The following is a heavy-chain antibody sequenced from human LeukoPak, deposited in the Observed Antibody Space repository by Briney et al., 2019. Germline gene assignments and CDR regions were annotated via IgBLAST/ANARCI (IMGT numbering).Heavy chain of an antibody. V-gene: IGHV1-8*01. Sequence: ASVKVSCQASGYTFTSYDINWVRQATGQGLEWMGWMNPNSGNTGYAQKFQGRVTMTRNTSISTAYMELSSLRSEDTAVYYCARDRRTAKNWFDPWGQGTLVTVSS. CDR1: GYTFTSYD. D-gene: IGHD6-25*01. CDR3: ARDRRTAKNWFDP. J-gene: IGHJ5*02. CDR2: MNPNSGNT.